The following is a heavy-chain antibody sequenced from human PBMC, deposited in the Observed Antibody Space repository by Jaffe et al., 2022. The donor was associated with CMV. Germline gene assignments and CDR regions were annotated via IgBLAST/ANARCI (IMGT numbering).Heavy chain of an antibody. Sequence: EVQLVQSGAEVKKPGESLKIFCKGSGYSFTSYWIGWVRQMPGKGLEWMGIIYPGDSDTRYSPSFQGQVTISADKSISTAYLHWSSLKASDTAMYYCARHPRYCSSTSCYIGYYGMDVWGQGTTVTVSS. CDR3: ARHPRYCSSTSCYIGYYGMDV. CDR1: GYSFTSYW. J-gene: IGHJ6*02. D-gene: IGHD2-2*02. V-gene: IGHV5-51*01. CDR2: IYPGDSDT.